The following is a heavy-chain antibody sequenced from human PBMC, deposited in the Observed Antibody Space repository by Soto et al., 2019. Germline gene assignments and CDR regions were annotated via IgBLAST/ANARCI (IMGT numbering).Heavy chain of an antibody. V-gene: IGHV1-69*06. CDR3: ARDLMVRGVPSYFDY. CDR2: IIPIFGTA. CDR1: GGTFSSYA. Sequence: ASVKVSCKASGGTFSSYAISWVRQAPGQGLEWMGGIIPIFGTANYAQKFQGRVTITADKSTSTAYLELSSLRSEDTAVYYCARDLMVRGVPSYFDYWGQGTLVTVSS. D-gene: IGHD3-10*01. J-gene: IGHJ4*02.